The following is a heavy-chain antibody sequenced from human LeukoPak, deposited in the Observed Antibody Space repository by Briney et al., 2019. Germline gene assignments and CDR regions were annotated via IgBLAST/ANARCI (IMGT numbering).Heavy chain of an antibody. CDR3: ARGYSYAHFDY. CDR2: ISYDGSNK. D-gene: IGHD5-18*01. V-gene: IGHV3-30-3*01. CDR1: GFTFSSYA. J-gene: IGHJ4*02. Sequence: PGGSLRLSCAASGFTFSSYAMHWVRQAPGKGLEWVAVISYDGSNKYYADSVKGRFTISRDNPKNTLYLQMNSLRAEDTAVYYCARGYSYAHFDYWGQGTLVTVSS.